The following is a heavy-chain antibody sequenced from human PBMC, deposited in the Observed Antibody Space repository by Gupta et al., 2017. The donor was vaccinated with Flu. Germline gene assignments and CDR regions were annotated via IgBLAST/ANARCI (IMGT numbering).Heavy chain of an antibody. J-gene: IGHJ4*02. Sequence: SSYEMNWVRQAPGKGLEWVSYISSSGSPIYYADSVKGRFTISRDNAKNSLYLQMNSLRAEDTAVYYCARDEGEKWLGRWLYWGQGTLVTVSS. D-gene: IGHD6-19*01. CDR2: ISSSGSPI. CDR1: SSYE. CDR3: ARDEGEKWLGRWLY. V-gene: IGHV3-48*03.